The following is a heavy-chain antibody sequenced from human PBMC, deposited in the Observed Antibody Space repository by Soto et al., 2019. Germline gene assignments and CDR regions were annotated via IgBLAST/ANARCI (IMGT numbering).Heavy chain of an antibody. D-gene: IGHD6-13*01. CDR3: ARAPSWYIFYY. J-gene: IGHJ4*02. V-gene: IGHV1-3*01. Sequence: QVQLVQSGAEVKKPGASVKVSCKASGYTFTTYATPWVRQAPRQRLEWMGWINAANGNTKYSQKFQGRVTITRDTSASTAYMELSILRSEDTAVYYCARAPSWYIFYYWGQGTLVTVSS. CDR1: GYTFTTYA. CDR2: INAANGNT.